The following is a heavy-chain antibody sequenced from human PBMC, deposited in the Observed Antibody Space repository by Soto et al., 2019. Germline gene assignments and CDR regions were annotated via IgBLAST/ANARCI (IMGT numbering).Heavy chain of an antibody. CDR1: GGSVSSGDYY. D-gene: IGHD5-18*01. J-gene: IGHJ5*02. CDR3: ARIPVDTSMIYWLDP. Sequence: QVQLQESGPGLVKPSETLSLTCTVSGGSVSSGDYYWSWIRQPPGKGLEWIGYIYYSGNTNYNPYLKSRVIISVDTSKNLFSLKLTSVTAADTDVYYCARIPVDTSMIYWLDPWGQGTLVTVSS. CDR2: IYYSGNT. V-gene: IGHV4-61*08.